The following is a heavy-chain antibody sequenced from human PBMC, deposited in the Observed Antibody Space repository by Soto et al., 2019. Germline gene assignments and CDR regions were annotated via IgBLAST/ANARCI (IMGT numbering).Heavy chain of an antibody. V-gene: IGHV4-4*02. J-gene: IGHJ5*02. CDR1: GGSISSSNW. CDR3: ARESAGSGKNNWFDP. Sequence: SETLSLTCAVSGGSISSSNWWSWVRQPPGRGLEWIGFVHYSGNTKYNPSLKGRVTLSVDTSQNRLSLKLRSVTAADTAVYYCARESAGSGKNNWFDPWGQGTLVTVSS. CDR2: VHYSGNT. D-gene: IGHD3-10*01.